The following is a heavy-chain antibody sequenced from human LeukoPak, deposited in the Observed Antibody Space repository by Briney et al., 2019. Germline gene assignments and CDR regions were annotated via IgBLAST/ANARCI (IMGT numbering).Heavy chain of an antibody. D-gene: IGHD5-12*01. J-gene: IGHJ4*02. V-gene: IGHV1-18*04. CDR3: ARDRRGYSAYDGEGFDY. Sequence: ASVKVSCKASGYIFANYGFSWVRQAPGHGLEWMGWISADNHNTKYAQKFQDRVTMTDDRSTSTVYMELRSLRSDDTAVYYCARDRRGYSAYDGEGFDYWGQGTLVTVSS. CDR1: GYIFANYG. CDR2: ISADNHNT.